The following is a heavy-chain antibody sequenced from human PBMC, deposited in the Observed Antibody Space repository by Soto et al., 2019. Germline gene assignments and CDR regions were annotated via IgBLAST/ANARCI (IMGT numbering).Heavy chain of an antibody. Sequence: SETLSLTCTVSGGSISSYDWSWIRQPAGKGLEWIGRIYTSGSTNYNPSLKSRVTMSVDTSKNQFSLKMSAVTAADTAVYYCARDGHSSSWYYYYYGMDVWGQGTTVTVSS. D-gene: IGHD6-13*01. CDR3: ARDGHSSSWYYYYYGMDV. J-gene: IGHJ6*02. V-gene: IGHV4-4*07. CDR2: IYTSGST. CDR1: GGSISSYD.